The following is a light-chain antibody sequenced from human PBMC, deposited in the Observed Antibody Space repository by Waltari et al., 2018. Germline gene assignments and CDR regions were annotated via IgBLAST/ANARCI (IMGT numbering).Light chain of an antibody. CDR3: CSYAGSYTWV. J-gene: IGLJ3*02. Sequence: YQQHPGRAPQLMIYDVNKRPSGVPDRFSGSKSGNTASLTISGLQAEDEADYYCCSYAGSYTWVFGGGTKLTVL. CDR2: DVN. V-gene: IGLV2-11*03.